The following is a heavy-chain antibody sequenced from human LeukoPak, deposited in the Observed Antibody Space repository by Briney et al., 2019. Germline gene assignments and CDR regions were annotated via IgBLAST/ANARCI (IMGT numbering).Heavy chain of an antibody. CDR1: GFTFSNYA. Sequence: GGSLRLSCAASGFTFSNYAMHWVRQAPGKGLEWVAVISYDGSNKYYADSVKGRFTISRDNSQNTLYLQMNSLRAEDTAVYYCARGGAYYSDSSGYWDAFDIWGQGTMVTVSP. CDR3: ARGGAYYSDSSGYWDAFDI. D-gene: IGHD3-22*01. V-gene: IGHV3-30*04. J-gene: IGHJ3*02. CDR2: ISYDGSNK.